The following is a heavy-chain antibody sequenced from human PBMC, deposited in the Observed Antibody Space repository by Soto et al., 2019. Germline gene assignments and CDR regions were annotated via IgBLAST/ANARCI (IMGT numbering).Heavy chain of an antibody. CDR1: GGSISSSNW. D-gene: IGHD3-3*01. V-gene: IGHV4-4*02. CDR3: ARGFYDFWSGYLDWFDP. Sequence: SETLSLTCAVSGGSISSSNWWSWVRQPPGKGLEWIGEIYHSGSTNYNPSLKSRVTISVDTSKNQFSLKLSSVTAADTAVYYCARGFYDFWSGYLDWFDPWGQGTLVTVSS. J-gene: IGHJ5*02. CDR2: IYHSGST.